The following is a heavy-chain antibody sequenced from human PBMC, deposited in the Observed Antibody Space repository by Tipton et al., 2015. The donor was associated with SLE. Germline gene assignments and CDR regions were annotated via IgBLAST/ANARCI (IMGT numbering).Heavy chain of an antibody. V-gene: IGHV4-38-2*01. CDR2: INHSGST. CDR3: ARLDAFDI. Sequence: TLSLTCAVSGYSISSGYYWGWIRQPPGKGLEWIGEINHSGSTNYNPSLKSRGTISVDTSKNQFSLKLSSVTAADTAVYYCARLDAFDIWGQGTMVTVSS. J-gene: IGHJ3*02. CDR1: GYSISSGYY.